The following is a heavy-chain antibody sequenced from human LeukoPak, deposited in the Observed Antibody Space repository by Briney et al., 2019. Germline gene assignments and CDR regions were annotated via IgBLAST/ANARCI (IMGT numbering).Heavy chain of an antibody. CDR1: GGTFSSYA. J-gene: IGHJ6*03. Sequence: ASVKVSCKASGGTFSSYAISWVRQAPGQGLEWMGGIIPIFGTANYAQKFQARVTITADESTSTAYMDLSSLSSEDTAVTYGARVPSXXKAYYYXYMDVWGKGTTVTVSS. CDR2: IIPIFGTA. D-gene: IGHD4-11*01. V-gene: IGHV1-69*01. CDR3: ARVPSXXKAYYYXYMDV.